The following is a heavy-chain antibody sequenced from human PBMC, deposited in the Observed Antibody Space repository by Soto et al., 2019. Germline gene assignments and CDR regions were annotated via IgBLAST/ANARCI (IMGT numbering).Heavy chain of an antibody. D-gene: IGHD1-1*01. J-gene: IGHJ3*02. CDR3: VRTQHGFDI. Sequence: SWISQDTGKGLAWVAGIGGSGRTTYYADCVKGRVTISRDNSNNTLFLQMNSLRAEDTAVYLRVRTQHGFDIWGPARMV. V-gene: IGHV3-23*01. CDR2: IGGSGRTT.